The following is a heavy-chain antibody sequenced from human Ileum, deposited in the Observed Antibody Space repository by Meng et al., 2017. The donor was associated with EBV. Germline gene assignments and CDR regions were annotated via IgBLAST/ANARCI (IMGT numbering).Heavy chain of an antibody. CDR2: IDYSGRT. CDR3: ARPIAAAGWFDP. D-gene: IGHD6-13*01. V-gene: IGHV4-39*01. Sequence: LPGSGPGLVHPSATLSPTATVAGGPINSSSYYWGWIRQPPGKGLEWIGSIDYSGRTYYNPSLKSRVTVAGDTSKNQFSLKLSSVTAADTAVYYCARPIAAAGWFDPWGQGTLVTVSS. J-gene: IGHJ5*02. CDR1: GGPINSSSYY.